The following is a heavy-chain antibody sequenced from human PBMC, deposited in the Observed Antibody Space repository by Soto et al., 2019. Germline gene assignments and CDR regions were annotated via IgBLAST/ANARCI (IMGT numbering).Heavy chain of an antibody. V-gene: IGHV1-69*13. J-gene: IGHJ6*02. Sequence: GASVKVSCKASGGTFSSYAISWVRQAPGQGLEWMGGIIPIFGTANYAQKFQGRVTITADESTSTAYMELSSLRSEDTAVYYCARVETMGRSNIAVAGYYYGMDVWGQGTTVTVSS. D-gene: IGHD6-19*01. CDR1: GGTFSSYA. CDR3: ARVETMGRSNIAVAGYYYGMDV. CDR2: IIPIFGTA.